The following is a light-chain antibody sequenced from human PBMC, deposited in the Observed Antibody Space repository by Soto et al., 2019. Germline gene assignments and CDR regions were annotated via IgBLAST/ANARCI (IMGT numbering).Light chain of an antibody. J-gene: IGKJ2*01. V-gene: IGKV1-33*01. CDR1: HAIKNY. CDR2: DAD. CDR3: QQFDVLPPYT. Sequence: DIPLTQSPPSLSASEGDRVTITCQASHAIKNYLNWYQQKPGKAPKLLIYDADNLQTGVPSRFSGSGAGTEFTFTIGSLQPEDVATYFCQQFDVLPPYTFGQGTKVEIK.